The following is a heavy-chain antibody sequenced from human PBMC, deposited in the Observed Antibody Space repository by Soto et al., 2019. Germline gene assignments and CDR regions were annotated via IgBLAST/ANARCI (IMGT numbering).Heavy chain of an antibody. CDR3: ADRRGYDSGGYHVRALDY. Sequence: QITLKESGPMLVKPTQTLTLTCTFSGFSLSTTGVGVGWIRQPPGKALEWLALIYWDDDKRYSPYLNSRLTVTKDTSKNQVVLRMTTLDPVDTATYYCADRRGYDSGGYHVRALDYWGQGTLVTVSS. D-gene: IGHD3-22*01. CDR1: GFSLSTTGVG. J-gene: IGHJ4*02. CDR2: IYWDDDK. V-gene: IGHV2-5*02.